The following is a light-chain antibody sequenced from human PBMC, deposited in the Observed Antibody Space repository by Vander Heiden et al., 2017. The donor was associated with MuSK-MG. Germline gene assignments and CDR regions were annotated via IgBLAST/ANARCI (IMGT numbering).Light chain of an antibody. V-gene: IGKV1-39*01. J-gene: IGKJ5*01. CDR2: AAS. CDR1: QSISSY. Sequence: DIQMTQSPSSLSASVGDRVTITCRASQSISSYLNWYQQKPGKAPKLLIYAASSLQSGVPSRFSGSASGTDFTLTISMLQPEDFATYYCQRSDSTPHTFGQGTRLEIK. CDR3: QRSDSTPHT.